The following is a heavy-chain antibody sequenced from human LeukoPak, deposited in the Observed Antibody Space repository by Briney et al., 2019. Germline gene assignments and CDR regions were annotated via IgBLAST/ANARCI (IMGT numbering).Heavy chain of an antibody. CDR3: ARDKAAAGLFDY. CDR2: IYSGGST. D-gene: IGHD6-13*01. J-gene: IGHJ4*02. CDR1: GFTVRSNY. V-gene: IGHV3-53*01. Sequence: PGGSLRLSXAASGFTVRSNYMSWVRQAPGKGLEWVSVIYSGGSTYYADSVKGRFTISRDNSKNTLYLQMNSLRAEDTAVYYCARDKAAAGLFDYWGQGTLVTVSS.